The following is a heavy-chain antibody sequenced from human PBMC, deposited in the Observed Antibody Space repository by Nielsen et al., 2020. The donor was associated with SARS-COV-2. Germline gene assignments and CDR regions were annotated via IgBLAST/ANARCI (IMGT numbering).Heavy chain of an antibody. CDR1: GFTFDDYA. J-gene: IGHJ6*03. CDR2: ISWNSGSI. D-gene: IGHD2-2*01. Sequence: GGSLRLSCAASGFTFDDYAMHWVRQAPGKGLEWVSGISWNSGSIGYADSVKGRFTISRDNAKNSLYLQMNSLRAEDTAVYYCARDRLCSSTSCYYYYYYMDVWGKGTTVTVSS. CDR3: ARDRLCSSTSCYYYYYYMDV. V-gene: IGHV3-9*01.